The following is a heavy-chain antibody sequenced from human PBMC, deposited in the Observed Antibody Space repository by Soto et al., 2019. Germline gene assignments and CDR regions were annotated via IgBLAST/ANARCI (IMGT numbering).Heavy chain of an antibody. Sequence: GGSLRLSCAASGFTFSSYAMSWVRQAPGKGLEWVSAISGSGGSTYYADSVKGRFTTSRDNSKNTLYLQMNSLRAEDTAVYYCAKGYYDSSGYYPRPPYYFDYWGQGTMVTVSS. D-gene: IGHD3-22*01. V-gene: IGHV3-23*01. J-gene: IGHJ4*02. CDR2: ISGSGGST. CDR1: GFTFSSYA. CDR3: AKGYYDSSGYYPRPPYYFDY.